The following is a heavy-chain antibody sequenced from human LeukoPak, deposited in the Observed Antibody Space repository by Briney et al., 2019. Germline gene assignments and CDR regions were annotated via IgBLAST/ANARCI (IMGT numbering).Heavy chain of an antibody. CDR3: AKAPWGWVEGGAFDI. Sequence: GGSLRLSCAASGFTFSSYGMHWIRQAPGKGLEWVAFIRYDGSNKYYADSVKGRFTISRDNSKNTLYLQMNSLRAEDTAVYYCAKAPWGWVEGGAFDIWGQGTMVTVSS. CDR2: IRYDGSNK. V-gene: IGHV3-30*02. CDR1: GFTFSSYG. D-gene: IGHD5-24*01. J-gene: IGHJ3*02.